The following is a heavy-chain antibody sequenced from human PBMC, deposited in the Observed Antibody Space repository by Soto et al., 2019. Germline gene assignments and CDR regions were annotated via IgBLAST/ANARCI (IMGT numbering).Heavy chain of an antibody. CDR1: GYTFTGYY. CDR2: INPNSGGT. V-gene: IGHV1-2*02. CDR3: ARDTIAVAGTNY. D-gene: IGHD6-19*01. J-gene: IGHJ4*02. Sequence: VASVKVSCKASGYTFTGYYMHWVRQAPGQGLEWMGWINPNSGGTNYAQKFQGRVTMTRDTSISTAYMELSRLRSDDTAVYYCARDTIAVAGTNYWGQGTPVTVSS.